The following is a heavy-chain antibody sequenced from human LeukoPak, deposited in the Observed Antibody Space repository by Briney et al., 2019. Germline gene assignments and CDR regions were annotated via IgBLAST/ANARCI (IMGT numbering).Heavy chain of an antibody. V-gene: IGHV4-61*02. CDR2: IHASGST. CDR1: GGSISSGNYY. D-gene: IGHD3-22*01. J-gene: IGHJ4*02. CDR3: ARYPYDNSGFYQIGFDY. Sequence: SETLSLTCAVSGGSISSGNYYWSWIRQPAGKRLEWIGRIHASGSTNYNPSLKSRVTISVDTSKNQFSLKLSSVTAADTAVYYCARYPYDNSGFYQIGFDYWGQGTLVTVSS.